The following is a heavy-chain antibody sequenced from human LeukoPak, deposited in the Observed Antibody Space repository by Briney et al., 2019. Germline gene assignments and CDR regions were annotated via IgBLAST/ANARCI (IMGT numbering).Heavy chain of an antibody. CDR2: IYYSGST. D-gene: IGHD3-3*01. V-gene: IGHV4-59*12. CDR1: GGSISSYY. CDR3: ARGRITIFGVVIIRGGAFDI. J-gene: IGHJ3*02. Sequence: PSETLSLTCTVSGGSISSYYWSWIRQPPGKGLEWIGYIYYSGSTNYNPSLKSRVTISVDTSKNQFSLKLSSVTAADTAVYYCARGRITIFGVVIIRGGAFDIWGQGTMVTVSS.